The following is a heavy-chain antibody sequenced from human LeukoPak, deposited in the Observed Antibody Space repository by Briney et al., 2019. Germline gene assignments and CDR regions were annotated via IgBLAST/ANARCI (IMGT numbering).Heavy chain of an antibody. V-gene: IGHV3-15*01. D-gene: IGHD3-3*01. CDR1: GFTFSNAW. J-gene: IGHJ3*02. CDR3: TTDLSVGFLEWLIARDAFDI. CDR2: IKSKTDGGTT. Sequence: GGSLRLSCAASGFTFSNAWMSWVRQAPGKGLEWVGRIKSKTDGGTTDYAAPVKGRFTISRDDSKNTLYLQMNSLKTEDTAVYYCTTDLSVGFLEWLIARDAFDIWGQGTMVTVSS.